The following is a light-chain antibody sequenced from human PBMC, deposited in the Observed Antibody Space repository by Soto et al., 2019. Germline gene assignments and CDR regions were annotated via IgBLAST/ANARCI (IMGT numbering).Light chain of an antibody. CDR3: LLSYSGAWGV. J-gene: IGLJ2*01. CDR1: TGAVTSGHY. V-gene: IGLV7-46*01. CDR2: DTS. Sequence: QAVVTQEPSLTVSPGGTVTLTCGSSTGAVTSGHYPYWFQQKPGQAPRTLIYDTSNKHSWTPARFSGSLLGGKAALTLSGAQPEDEAEYYCLLSYSGAWGVFGGGTQLIVL.